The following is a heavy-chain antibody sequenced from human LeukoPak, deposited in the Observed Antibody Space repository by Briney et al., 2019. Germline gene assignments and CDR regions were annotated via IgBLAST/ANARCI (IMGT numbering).Heavy chain of an antibody. Sequence: SETLSLTCAVYGGSFSGYYWSWIRQPPGEGLEWIGEINHSGSTNYNPSLKSRVTISVDTSKNQFSLKLSSVTAADTAVYYCARGQIDYGGSSFDYWGQGTLVTVSS. CDR1: GGSFSGYY. CDR2: INHSGST. D-gene: IGHD4-23*01. CDR3: ARGQIDYGGSSFDY. V-gene: IGHV4-34*01. J-gene: IGHJ4*02.